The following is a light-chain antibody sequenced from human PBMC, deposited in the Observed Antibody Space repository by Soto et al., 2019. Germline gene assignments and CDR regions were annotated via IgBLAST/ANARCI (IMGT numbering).Light chain of an antibody. Sequence: EIVLTQSPATLSLSPGERATLSCRASQSVSSYLAWYQQKPGQAPRLLIYDASNWATGIPDRFSGSGSVTDFTLTISSLEPEDFAVYYCQQRSNWPPRFTFGPGTKVDIK. V-gene: IGKV3-11*01. CDR3: QQRSNWPPRFT. J-gene: IGKJ3*01. CDR2: DAS. CDR1: QSVSSY.